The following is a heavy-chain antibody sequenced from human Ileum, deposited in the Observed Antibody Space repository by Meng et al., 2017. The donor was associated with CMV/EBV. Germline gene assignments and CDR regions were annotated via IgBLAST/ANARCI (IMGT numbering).Heavy chain of an antibody. V-gene: IGHV3-7*01. CDR2: IRQDGSET. CDR3: ARVYDYGGAHYGMDV. Sequence: GESLKISCAASGFTFNNYWMAWVRQAPGKGLEWVANIRQDGSETHYVDSVKGRFTISRDNAKKSLYLQTNSLGADDTALYYCARVYDYGGAHYGMDVWGHGTTVTVSS. J-gene: IGHJ6*02. CDR1: GFTFNNYW. D-gene: IGHD4/OR15-4a*01.